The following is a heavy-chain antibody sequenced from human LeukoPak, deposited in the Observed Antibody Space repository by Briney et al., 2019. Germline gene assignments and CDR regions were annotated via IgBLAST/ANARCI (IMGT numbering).Heavy chain of an antibody. Sequence: GGSLRLSCAASGFTFSSYAMSWVRQAPGKGLEWVSAISGSGGSTYYADSVKGRFTISRDNSKNTLYLQMNSLRAEDTAVYYCVKTPKSLTGYRNPSYYFDYWGQGTLVTVSS. CDR3: VKTPKSLTGYRNPSYYFDY. J-gene: IGHJ4*02. D-gene: IGHD3-9*01. CDR2: ISGSGGST. CDR1: GFTFSSYA. V-gene: IGHV3-23*01.